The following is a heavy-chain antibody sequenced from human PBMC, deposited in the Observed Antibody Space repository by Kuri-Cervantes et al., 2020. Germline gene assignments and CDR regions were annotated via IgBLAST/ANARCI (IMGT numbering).Heavy chain of an antibody. CDR1: GFTFSSYW. D-gene: IGHD2-15*01. CDR3: ARGRYCSGGSCSGGVDY. CDR2: IKQDGSEK. V-gene: IGHV3-7*03. J-gene: IGHJ4*02. Sequence: GGSLRLSCAASGFTFSSYWMSWVRQAPGKGLEWVANIKQDGSEKYYVDSVKGRFTISRDNAKNSLYLQMNSLRAEDTAVYYCARGRYCSGGSCSGGVDYWGQGTLVTVSS.